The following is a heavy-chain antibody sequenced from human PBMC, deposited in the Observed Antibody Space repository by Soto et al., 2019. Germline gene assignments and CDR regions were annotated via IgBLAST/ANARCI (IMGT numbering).Heavy chain of an antibody. D-gene: IGHD3-10*01. J-gene: IGHJ4*02. Sequence: QVQLVESGGGLVKPGGSLRLSCTASGFTFTDHYMTWIRQAPGKGLEWVSYINSGGSHIYYAYSVRGRFTISRDNAKNSVYLQMSSLRAEDTAIYYCARDIRGANWGQGTMVIVSS. V-gene: IGHV3-11*01. CDR1: GFTFTDHY. CDR3: ARDIRGAN. CDR2: INSGGSHI.